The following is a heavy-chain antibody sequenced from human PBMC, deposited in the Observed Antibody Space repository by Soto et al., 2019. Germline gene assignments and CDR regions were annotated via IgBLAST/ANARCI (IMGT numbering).Heavy chain of an antibody. CDR2: ISAYNGNT. V-gene: IGHV1-18*01. D-gene: IGHD3-3*01. Sequence: ASVRVSCKASGYTFTSYGISWVRQAPVQGLEWMGWISAYNGNTNYEQKLQGRVTMTTDTSTSTDYMELRSLRSDDTAVYYCARDLNDFWSGDKRRFDPWGQ. CDR1: GYTFTSYG. CDR3: ARDLNDFWSGDKRRFDP. J-gene: IGHJ5*02.